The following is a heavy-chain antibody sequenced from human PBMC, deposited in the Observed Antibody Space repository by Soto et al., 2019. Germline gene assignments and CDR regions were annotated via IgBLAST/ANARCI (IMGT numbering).Heavy chain of an antibody. CDR3: AREGTYGSGSYFDYHYYYYYGMDV. D-gene: IGHD3-10*01. J-gene: IGHJ6*02. CDR2: INPNSGGT. V-gene: IGHV1-2*04. Sequence: ASVKVSCKASGYTFTGYYMHWVRQAPGQGLEWMGWINPNSGGTNYAQKFQGWVTMTRDTSISTAYMGLSRLRSDDTAVYYCAREGTYGSGSYFDYHYYYYYGMDVWGQGTTVTVSS. CDR1: GYTFTGYY.